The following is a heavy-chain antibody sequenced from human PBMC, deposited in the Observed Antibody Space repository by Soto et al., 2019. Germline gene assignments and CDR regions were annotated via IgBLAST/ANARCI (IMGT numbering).Heavy chain of an antibody. Sequence: GGSLRLSCAASEFTFFNYAMHWVRQAPGKGLEWVAVIWSDGSKKYYGDSVKGRFTISRDNSKDTLYLQMNSLRAEDTAVYYCAKDWRAFDVWGQGTMVTVSS. J-gene: IGHJ3*01. V-gene: IGHV3-33*06. CDR3: AKDWRAFDV. CDR2: IWSDGSKK. CDR1: EFTFFNYA.